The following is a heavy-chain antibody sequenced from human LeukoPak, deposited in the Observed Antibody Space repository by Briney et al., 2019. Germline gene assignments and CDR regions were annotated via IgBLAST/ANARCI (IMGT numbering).Heavy chain of an antibody. J-gene: IGHJ5*02. CDR3: ARVLPPYSNWFDP. CDR2: IYYSGST. D-gene: IGHD4-11*01. CDR1: GGSISRGGYY. Sequence: SQTLSLTCTVSGGSISRGGYYWSWIRQHPGKGLEWIGYIYYSGSTYYNPSLKSRVTTSVDTSKNQFSLKLSSVTAAATAVYYCARVLPPYSNWFDPWGQGTLVTVSS. V-gene: IGHV4-31*03.